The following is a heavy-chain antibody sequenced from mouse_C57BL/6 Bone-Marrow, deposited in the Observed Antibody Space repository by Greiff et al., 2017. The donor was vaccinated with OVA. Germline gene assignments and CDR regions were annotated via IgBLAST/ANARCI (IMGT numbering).Heavy chain of an antibody. CDR3: ARDGNGDY. CDR2: INPNNGGT. D-gene: IGHD2-1*01. V-gene: IGHV1-26*01. J-gene: IGHJ2*01. CDR1: GYTFTDYY. Sequence: EVQLQQSGPELVKPGASVKISCKASGYTFTDYYMNWVKQSHGKSLKWIGDINPNNGGTSYNQKFKGKATLTVDKSSSTAYMELRSLTSEDSAVYYCARDGNGDYWGQGTTLTVSS.